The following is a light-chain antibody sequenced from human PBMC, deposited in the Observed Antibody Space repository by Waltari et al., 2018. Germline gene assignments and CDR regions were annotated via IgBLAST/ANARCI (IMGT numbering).Light chain of an antibody. CDR1: SGHANYA. Sequence: QLVVTQSPSASASLGASVKLTSTLSSGHANYAIAWHQQQPEKGPRYLMKVNTDGSHSKGDGIPDRFSGSSSGTERYLTISSLQSEDEANYYCQTWDTGVVVFGGGTKLTVL. CDR3: QTWDTGVVV. V-gene: IGLV4-69*01. J-gene: IGLJ2*01. CDR2: VNTDGSH.